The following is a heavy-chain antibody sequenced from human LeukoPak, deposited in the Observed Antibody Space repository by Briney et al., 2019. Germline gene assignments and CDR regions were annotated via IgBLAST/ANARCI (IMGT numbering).Heavy chain of an antibody. V-gene: IGHV1-18*01. CDR2: ISAYNGNT. CDR3: ARPLAVTTDYYYGMDV. D-gene: IGHD4-17*01. J-gene: IGHJ6*02. CDR1: GYTFTSYG. Sequence: ASVKVSCEASGYTFTSYGISWVRQAPGQGLEWMGWISAYNGNTNYPQKLQGRVTMTTDTSTSTAYMELRSLRSDDTAVYYCARPLAVTTDYYYGMDVWGQGTTVTVSS.